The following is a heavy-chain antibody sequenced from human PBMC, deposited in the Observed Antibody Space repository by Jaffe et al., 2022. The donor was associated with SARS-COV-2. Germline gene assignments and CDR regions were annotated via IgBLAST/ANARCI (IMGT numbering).Heavy chain of an antibody. CDR1: GFTFSSYG. J-gene: IGHJ4*02. Sequence: QVQLVESGGGVVQPGRSLRLSCAASGFTFSSYGVHWVRQAPGKGLEWVAVISSDGNNKYYADSLKGRFTISRDNSKNTLYLQMNSLRVEDTAVYYCAKDYYRFDYWGQGTLVTVSS. CDR2: ISSDGNNK. D-gene: IGHD3-22*01. V-gene: IGHV3-30*18. CDR3: AKDYYRFDY.